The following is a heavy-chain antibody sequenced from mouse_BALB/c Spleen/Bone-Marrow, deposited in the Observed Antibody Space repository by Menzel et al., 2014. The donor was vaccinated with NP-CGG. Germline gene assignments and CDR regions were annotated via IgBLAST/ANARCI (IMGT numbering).Heavy chain of an antibody. CDR2: INSGGSYT. J-gene: IGHJ3*01. CDR3: ASQYDFVPFVY. V-gene: IGHV5-6*01. CDR1: GFTFRSYG. Sequence: EVMLVESGGDLVKPGGSLKLSCAASGFTFRSYGMSWVRQTPDKRLEWVANINSGGSYTNYPDSVRGRFTISRDNAQNTLFLQMISLNSEDTAMYYCASQYDFVPFVYWGQGTLVTVSA. D-gene: IGHD2-4*01.